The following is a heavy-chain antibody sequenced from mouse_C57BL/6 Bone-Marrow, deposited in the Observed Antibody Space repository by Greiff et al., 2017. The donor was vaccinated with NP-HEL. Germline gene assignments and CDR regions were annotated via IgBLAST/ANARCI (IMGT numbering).Heavy chain of an antibody. V-gene: IGHV1-55*01. CDR1: GYTFTSYW. CDR2: IYPGSGST. Sequence: QVQLQQPGAELVKPGASVKMSCKASGYTFTSYWITWVKQRPGQGLEWIGDIYPGSGSTNYNEKFKSKATLTVDTSSSTAYMQLSSLTSEDSAVYYCARSLITTVVAHWSFDVWGTGTTVTVSS. D-gene: IGHD1-1*01. CDR3: ARSLITTVVAHWSFDV. J-gene: IGHJ1*03.